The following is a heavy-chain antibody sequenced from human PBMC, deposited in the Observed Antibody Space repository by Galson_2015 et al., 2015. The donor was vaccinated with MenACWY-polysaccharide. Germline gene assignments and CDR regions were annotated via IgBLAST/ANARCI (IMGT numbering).Heavy chain of an antibody. CDR3: ARAPTPYCSSTSCFNKYAFDI. CDR1: GDSISSRSYH. D-gene: IGHD2-2*01. V-gene: IGHV4-39*01. CDR2: IYYRGNT. Sequence: SETLSLTCTVSGDSISSRSYHWDWIRQPPGKGLEWIGIIYYRGNTYYNPSLESRVTISVDTSKNQFSLKLSSVTAADTALYYCARAPTPYCSSTSCFNKYAFDIWGQGTMVTVSS. J-gene: IGHJ3*02.